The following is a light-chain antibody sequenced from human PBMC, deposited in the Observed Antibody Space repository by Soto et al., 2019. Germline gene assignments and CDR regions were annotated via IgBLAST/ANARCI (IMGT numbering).Light chain of an antibody. V-gene: IGLV2-14*03. CDR3: SSYTAARIVV. CDR2: EVT. CDR1: STDIGSYKF. J-gene: IGLJ2*01. Sequence: QSALTQPVSVSGSPGESIAISCTGTSTDIGSYKFVSWYQQHPGKAPKLILYEVTNRPSGISDRFSGSKSGNTASLTISGLQAEDEADYYCSSYTAARIVVFGGGTKLTVL.